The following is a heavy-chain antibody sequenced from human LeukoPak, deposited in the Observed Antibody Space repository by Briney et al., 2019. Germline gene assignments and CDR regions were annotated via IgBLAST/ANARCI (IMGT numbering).Heavy chain of an antibody. CDR1: GFTFSSYS. D-gene: IGHD5-18*01. Sequence: PGGSLRLSCAASGFTFSSYSMNWVRQAPGKGLEWVSSISSSSSYIYYADSVKGRYTISRDNAKNSLYLQMNSLRAEDTAVYYCANSKQLCYDYWGQGTLVTVSS. J-gene: IGHJ4*02. CDR2: ISSSSSYI. CDR3: ANSKQLCYDY. V-gene: IGHV3-21*01.